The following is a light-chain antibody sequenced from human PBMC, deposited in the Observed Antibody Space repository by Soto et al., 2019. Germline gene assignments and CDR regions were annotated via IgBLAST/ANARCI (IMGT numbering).Light chain of an antibody. Sequence: EIVMTQPPATLSVSPGERATLSCRASQSVSSNLAWYQQKPGQAPRLLIYGASTRATGIPARFSGSGSGTEFTLTISSLQSEDFAVYYCQQYNNWPPRWTFGQGTKV. V-gene: IGKV3-15*01. CDR2: GAS. CDR1: QSVSSN. CDR3: QQYNNWPPRWT. J-gene: IGKJ1*01.